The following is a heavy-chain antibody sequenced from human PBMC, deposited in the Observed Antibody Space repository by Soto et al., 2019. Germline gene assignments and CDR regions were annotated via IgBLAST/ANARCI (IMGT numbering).Heavy chain of an antibody. V-gene: IGHV3-48*01. Sequence: PGXSLRLSCAASGFTFSSYSMNWFRQAPVNGLEWVSYISSRSSTIYYADSVKGRFTISRDNAKNSLYLQMNSLRAEDTAVYYCARDTARNWFDPWGQGTLVTVSS. D-gene: IGHD6-6*01. CDR1: GFTFSSYS. CDR2: ISSRSSTI. CDR3: ARDTARNWFDP. J-gene: IGHJ5*02.